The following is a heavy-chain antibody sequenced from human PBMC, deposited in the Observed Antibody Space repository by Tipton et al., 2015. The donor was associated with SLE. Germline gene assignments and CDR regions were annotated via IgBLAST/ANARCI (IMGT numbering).Heavy chain of an antibody. CDR2: ISGYDGNT. CDR3: ARLTGSYCFDY. D-gene: IGHD1-26*01. V-gene: IGHV1-18*01. CDR1: GYTFTAYG. Sequence: QSGAEVKKPGASVKVSCKASGYTFTAYGITWVRQAPGQGLEWMGWISGYDGNTNYAQKFQGRVTMTTDTSTSTAYMELRSLRSDDTAVYYCARLTGSYCFDYWGQGTLVTVSS. J-gene: IGHJ4*02.